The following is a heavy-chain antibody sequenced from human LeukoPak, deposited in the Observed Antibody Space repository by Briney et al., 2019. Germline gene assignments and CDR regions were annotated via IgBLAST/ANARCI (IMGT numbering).Heavy chain of an antibody. CDR3: ARDPVVPAALTHYYYYYGMDV. J-gene: IGHJ6*02. Sequence: GGSLRLSCAASGFTFSSYSMNWIRQAPGKGLEWVSYISSSGSTIYYADSVKGRFTISRDNAKNSLYLQMNSLRAEDTAVYYCARDPVVPAALTHYYYYYGMDVWGQGTTVTVTS. CDR1: GFTFSSYS. V-gene: IGHV3-48*04. CDR2: ISSSGSTI. D-gene: IGHD2-2*01.